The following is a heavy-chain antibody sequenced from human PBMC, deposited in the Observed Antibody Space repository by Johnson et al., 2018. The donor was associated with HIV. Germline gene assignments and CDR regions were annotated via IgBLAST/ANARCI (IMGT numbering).Heavy chain of an antibody. J-gene: IGHJ3*02. V-gene: IGHV3-30-3*01. CDR3: AKGRRRDGAFDI. D-gene: IGHD5-24*01. CDR2: ISYDGSNK. Sequence: QVQLVESGGGVVQPGRSLRLSCAASGFTFSNYAMHWVRQAPGKGLEWVAIISYDGSNKYYADSVKGRFTISRDNSKNTLYLQMNSVRAEDTGVYYCAKGRRRDGAFDIWGQGTMVTVSS. CDR1: GFTFSNYA.